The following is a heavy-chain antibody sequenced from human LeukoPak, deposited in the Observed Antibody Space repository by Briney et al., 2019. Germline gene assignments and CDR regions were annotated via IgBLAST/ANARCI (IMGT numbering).Heavy chain of an antibody. V-gene: IGHV3-49*03. CDR3: TRESDYDILTGYYEGPYYYYMDV. CDR1: GFTFGDYA. CDR2: IRSKAYGGTT. J-gene: IGHJ6*03. D-gene: IGHD3-9*01. Sequence: GGSLRLSCTASGFTFGDYAMSWFRQAPGKGLEWVGFIRSKAYGGTTEYAASVKGRFTISRDDSKSIAYLQMNSLKTEDTAVYYCTRESDYDILTGYYEGPYYYYMDVWGKGTTVTVSS.